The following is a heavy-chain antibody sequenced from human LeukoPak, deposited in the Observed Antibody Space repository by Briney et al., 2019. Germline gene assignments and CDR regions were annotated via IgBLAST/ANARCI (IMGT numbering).Heavy chain of an antibody. CDR1: GFTFNNYG. CDR2: IRYNGNNQ. CDR3: AKDSYYYGSGSPYYFDY. D-gene: IGHD3-10*01. J-gene: IGHJ4*02. V-gene: IGHV3-30*02. Sequence: GGSLRLSCAASGFTFNNYGMHWVRQAPGKGLEWVAFIRYNGNNQYYADSVKGRFTISRDNSKNTLYLQMNSLRAEDTAVYYCAKDSYYYGSGSPYYFDYWGQGTLVTVSS.